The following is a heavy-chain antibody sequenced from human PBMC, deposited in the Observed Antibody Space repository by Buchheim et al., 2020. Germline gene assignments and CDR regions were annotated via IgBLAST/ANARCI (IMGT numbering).Heavy chain of an antibody. D-gene: IGHD2-2*01. CDR1: GFTFSSYG. V-gene: IGHV3-33*01. CDR2: IWYDGSNK. Sequence: QVQLVESGGGVVQPGRSLRLSCAASGFTFSSYGMHWVRQAPGKGLEWVAVIWYDGSNKYYADSVKGRFTISRANSKNTLYLQMNSMRAEDTAVYYCARDPRPAQGGMDVWGQGTT. CDR3: ARDPRPAQGGMDV. J-gene: IGHJ6*02.